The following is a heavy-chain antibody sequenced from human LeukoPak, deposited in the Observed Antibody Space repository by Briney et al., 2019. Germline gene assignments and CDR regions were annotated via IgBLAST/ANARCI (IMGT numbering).Heavy chain of an antibody. CDR3: AKSVAIYFYYGLDV. Sequence: GGSLRLSCLTSGFTLSTNAMSWVRQAPGKGLEWISGISGSGASTYYADSVKGRFTISRDDSRNTLYLQMNSLRGDDTAVYYCAKSVAIYFYYGLDVWGQGTTVTVSS. CDR2: ISGSGAST. D-gene: IGHD3-3*01. J-gene: IGHJ6*02. V-gene: IGHV3-23*01. CDR1: GFTLSTNA.